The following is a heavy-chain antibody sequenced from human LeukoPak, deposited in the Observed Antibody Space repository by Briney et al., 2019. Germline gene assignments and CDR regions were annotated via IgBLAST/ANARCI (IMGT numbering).Heavy chain of an antibody. CDR1: GYSLTSFD. CDR2: MNPSRGNT. D-gene: IGHD6-13*01. CDR3: ARGGSSSSYYNNYGMDV. J-gene: IGHJ6*02. V-gene: IGHV1-8*01. Sequence: ASVKVSCKASGYSLTSFDINWVRQGPGQGLEWMGWMNPSRGNTGYAPRFQGRVTITRDTSISTAYMELSSLRPDDTAVYYCARGGSSSSYYNNYGMDVWGQGTTITVSS.